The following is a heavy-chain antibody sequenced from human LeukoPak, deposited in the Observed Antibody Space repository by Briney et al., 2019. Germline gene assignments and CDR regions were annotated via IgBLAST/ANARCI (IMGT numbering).Heavy chain of an antibody. D-gene: IGHD2-2*01. V-gene: IGHV3-21*01. CDR2: ISSSSSYI. Sequence: PGGSLRLSCAASGFTFSSYSMNWVRQAPGKGLEWVSSISSSSSYIYYADSVKGRFTISRDNAKNSLYLHMNSLRAEDTAVYYCARVVPAARRYYGMDVWGQGNTVTVSS. CDR1: GFTFSSYS. J-gene: IGHJ6*02. CDR3: ARVVPAARRYYGMDV.